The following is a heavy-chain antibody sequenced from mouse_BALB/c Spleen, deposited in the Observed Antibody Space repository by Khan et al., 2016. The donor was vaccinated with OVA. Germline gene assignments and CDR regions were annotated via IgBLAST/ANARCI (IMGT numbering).Heavy chain of an antibody. V-gene: IGHV2-6-4*01. CDR1: GFSLSRYN. J-gene: IGHJ4*01. CDR2: IWGGGGT. CDR3: ARAYYRYDGYYAMDY. D-gene: IGHD2-14*01. Sequence: VQLVESGPGLVAPSQSLSITCSVSGFSLSRYNIHWVRQHPGKGLEWLGMIWGGGGTDYNSTLKSRLSISKDNSESQVFLKMNSLQTDDTAMYXCARAYYRYDGYYAMDYWGQGTSVTVSS.